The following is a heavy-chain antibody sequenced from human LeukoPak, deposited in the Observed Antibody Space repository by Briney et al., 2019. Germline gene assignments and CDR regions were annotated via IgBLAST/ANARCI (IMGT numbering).Heavy chain of an antibody. CDR3: AKVGTTSYYDSSGYPYYFDY. CDR2: ISGSGGTT. CDR1: GFTFSFYA. V-gene: IGHV3-23*01. D-gene: IGHD3-22*01. Sequence: GGSLRLSCAASGFTFSFYAMSWVRQAPGKGLEWVSTISGSGGTTYYADSVKGRLTISRDNAKNTLHLQMNSLRGEDTAVYYYAKVGTTSYYDSSGYPYYFDYWGQGTLVTVSS. J-gene: IGHJ4*02.